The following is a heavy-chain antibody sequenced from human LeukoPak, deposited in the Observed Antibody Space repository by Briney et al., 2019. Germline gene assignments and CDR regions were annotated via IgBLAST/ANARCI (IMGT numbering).Heavy chain of an antibody. J-gene: IGHJ3*02. V-gene: IGHV3-53*01. D-gene: IGHD4-11*01. CDR3: ARDSDYQGVFDI. CDR2: IYSGGTT. Sequence: WVSVIYSGGTTYYLDSVKGRFTISRDNSENTLYLQMNSLRAEDTAVYYCARDSDYQGVFDIWGQGTLVTVSS.